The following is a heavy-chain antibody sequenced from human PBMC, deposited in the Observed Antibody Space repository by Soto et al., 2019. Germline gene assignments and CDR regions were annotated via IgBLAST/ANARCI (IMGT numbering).Heavy chain of an antibody. V-gene: IGHV1-2*02. Sequence: ASVKVSCKASGFSFTGYYIHWLRQAPGQGLEWMGWINAHSGATEYAQKFQGRVTLTRDTSIATAYLTLTSLTSDDTALYYCAKDLTRQLAYWLDPWGQGTQVTVSS. D-gene: IGHD6-6*01. CDR1: GFSFTGYY. J-gene: IGHJ5*02. CDR2: INAHSGAT. CDR3: AKDLTRQLAYWLDP.